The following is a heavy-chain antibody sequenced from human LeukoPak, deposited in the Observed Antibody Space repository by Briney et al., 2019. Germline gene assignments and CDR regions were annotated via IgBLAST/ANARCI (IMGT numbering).Heavy chain of an antibody. J-gene: IGHJ4*02. CDR3: ARGWVHLIRGGPNDY. CDR2: IYSGGAT. D-gene: IGHD3-10*01. V-gene: IGHV3-66*02. CDR1: GFTVISNL. Sequence: GGSLRLSCAASGFTVISNLMTWVRQSPGRGLEWLSSIYSGGATYYADSVKGRFTISRDNSKNTMSLQMNRLRVEDTAVYYCARGWVHLIRGGPNDYWGQGTLVTVSS.